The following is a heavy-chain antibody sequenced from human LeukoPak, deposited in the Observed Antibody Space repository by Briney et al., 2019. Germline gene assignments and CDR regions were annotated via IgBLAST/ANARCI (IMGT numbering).Heavy chain of an antibody. J-gene: IGHJ5*02. Sequence: ASVKVSCKASGYTFTGYYTHWVRQAPGQGLEWMGWINPNSGGTNYAQKFQGRVTMTRDTSISTAYMELSRLRSDDTAVYYCAIGERYCSGGSCYSGVSGWFDPWGQGTLVTVSS. D-gene: IGHD2-15*01. V-gene: IGHV1-2*02. CDR2: INPNSGGT. CDR1: GYTFTGYY. CDR3: AIGERYCSGGSCYSGVSGWFDP.